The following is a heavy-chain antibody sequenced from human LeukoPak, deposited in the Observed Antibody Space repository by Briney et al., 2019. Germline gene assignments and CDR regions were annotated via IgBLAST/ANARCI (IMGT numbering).Heavy chain of an antibody. CDR2: IKSKTDGGTT. V-gene: IGHV3-15*01. D-gene: IGHD4-17*01. Sequence: GSLRLSCAASGFTFSNAWMSWVRQAPGKGLEWVGRIKSKTDGGTTDYAAPVKGRFTISRDGSKNTLYLQMNSLKTEDTAVYYCTTDDYGDYLDYWGQGTLVTVSS. J-gene: IGHJ4*02. CDR3: TTDDYGDYLDY. CDR1: GFTFSNAW.